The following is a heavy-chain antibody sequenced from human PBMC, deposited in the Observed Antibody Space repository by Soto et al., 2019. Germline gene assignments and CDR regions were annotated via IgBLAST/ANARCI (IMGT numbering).Heavy chain of an antibody. Sequence: QVQLVQSGDEVRKPGSSVKVSCKASGYIFVNYGIAWVRQAPGQGLEWMGWISTYSGNTHYASKVQGRLTMTTDTSTSTASMDLGSMKPGNTGVYYCAMLDNYVAPTPQDVWGQGTTVTVSS. CDR3: AMLDNYVAPTPQDV. D-gene: IGHD3-16*01. J-gene: IGHJ6*02. CDR1: GYIFVNYG. V-gene: IGHV1-18*01. CDR2: ISTYSGNT.